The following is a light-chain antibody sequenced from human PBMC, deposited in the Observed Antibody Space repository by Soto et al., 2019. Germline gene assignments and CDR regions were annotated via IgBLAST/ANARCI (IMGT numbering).Light chain of an antibody. CDR1: QSLLHSNGYNY. CDR3: MQAIQIPLS. V-gene: IGKV2-28*01. J-gene: IGKJ4*01. CDR2: LGS. Sequence: IVMTQSPLSLPVTPGEPASISCRSSQSLLHSNGYNYLDWYLQKPGQSPQLLIYLGSNRASGVPDRFSGSGSGTDFTLKISRVEAEDVGVYYCMQAIQIPLSFGGGTKVEIK.